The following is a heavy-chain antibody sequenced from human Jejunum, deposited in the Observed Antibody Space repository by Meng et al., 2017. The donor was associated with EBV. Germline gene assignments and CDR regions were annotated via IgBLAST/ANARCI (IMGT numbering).Heavy chain of an antibody. CDR1: GGSIRRSYW. CDR3: ARDGGPSGSYAYWFDP. V-gene: IGHV4-4*02. D-gene: IGHD1-26*01. Sequence: VLQHGPGPGLVKALGSLVLTCAVSGGSIRRSYWWSWVRQPPGKGPGWIGEIFHIGTSNYNPTLKSRVTMSVDKSKNHFSLKLTSVTAADTAVYYCARDGGPSGSYAYWFDPWGQGTLVTVSS. J-gene: IGHJ5*02. CDR2: IFHIGTS.